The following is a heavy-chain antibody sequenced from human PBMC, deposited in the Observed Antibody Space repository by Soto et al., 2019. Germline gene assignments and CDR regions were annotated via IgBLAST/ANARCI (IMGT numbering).Heavy chain of an antibody. CDR2: IGTAGDT. CDR1: GFTFSIYA. CDR3: ARGYCTNGVCWGGYYGMDV. D-gene: IGHD2-8*01. J-gene: IGHJ6*02. V-gene: IGHV3-13*04. Sequence: PGGSLRLSCSASGFTFSIYAMHWVRQAPGKGLEYVSSIGTAGDTYYPGSVKGRFTISRENAKNSLYLQMNSLRAGDTAVYYCARGYCTNGVCWGGYYGMDVWGQGTTVTVSS.